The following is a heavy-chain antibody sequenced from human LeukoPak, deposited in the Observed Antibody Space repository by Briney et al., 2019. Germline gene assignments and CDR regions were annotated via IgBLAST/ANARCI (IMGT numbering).Heavy chain of an antibody. V-gene: IGHV1-69*13. D-gene: IGHD3-22*01. J-gene: IGHJ3*02. CDR2: IIPIFGTA. Sequence: SVKVSCKASGGTFSSYAISWVRQAPGQGLEWMGGIIPIFGTANYAQKFQGGVTITADESTSTAYMELSSLRSEDTAVYYCARDLLRALSGYIPAYAFDIWGQGTMVTVSS. CDR3: ARDLLRALSGYIPAYAFDI. CDR1: GGTFSSYA.